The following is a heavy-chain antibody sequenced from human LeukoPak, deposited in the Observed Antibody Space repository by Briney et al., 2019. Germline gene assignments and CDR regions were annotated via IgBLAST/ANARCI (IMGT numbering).Heavy chain of an antibody. V-gene: IGHV3-30*02. CDR1: GFTFSSYG. CDR3: AKDAGQWLATYYYYYMDV. Sequence: GGSLRLSCAASGFTFSSYGMHWVRQAPGKGLEWVAVIRYDGSNKYYADSVKGRSAISRDNSKNTLYLQMNSLRAEDTAVYYCAKDAGQWLATYYYYYMDVWGKGTTVTVSS. CDR2: IRYDGSNK. D-gene: IGHD6-19*01. J-gene: IGHJ6*03.